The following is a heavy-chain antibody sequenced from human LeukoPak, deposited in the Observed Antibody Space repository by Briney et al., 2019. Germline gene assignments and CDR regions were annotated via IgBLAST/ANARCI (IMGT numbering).Heavy chain of an antibody. CDR1: GGSISFGHYY. V-gene: IGHV4-31*03. J-gene: IGHJ4*02. Sequence: SQTLSLTCTVSGGSISFGHYYWSWVRQHPERGLDWIGFIHYSGSTYYNPSLRSRVTISIGTSKNQFSLNLLSVTAAGTAVYFCARTSEEKEYGDLDHWGQGTLVSVSS. CDR3: ARTSEEKEYGDLDH. D-gene: IGHD4-17*01. CDR2: IHYSGST.